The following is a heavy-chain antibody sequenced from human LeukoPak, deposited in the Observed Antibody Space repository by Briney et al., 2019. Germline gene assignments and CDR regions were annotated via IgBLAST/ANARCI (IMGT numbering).Heavy chain of an antibody. CDR3: ARDLKGTKAAPDVFDI. D-gene: IGHD6-6*01. CDR2: IRYDGSNK. V-gene: IGHV3-30*02. J-gene: IGHJ3*02. Sequence: GGSLRLSCAASGFTFSSYGMHWVRQAPGKGLEWVAFIRYDGSNKYYADSVKGRFTISRDNSKNTLYLQMNNLRAEDTALYRCARDLKGTKAAPDVFDIWGQGTMVTVSS. CDR1: GFTFSSYG.